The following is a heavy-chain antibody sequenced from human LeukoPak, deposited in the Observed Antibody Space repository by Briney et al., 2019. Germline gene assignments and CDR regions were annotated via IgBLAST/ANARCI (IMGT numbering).Heavy chain of an antibody. V-gene: IGHV4-34*01. CDR3: AKYGSGSYRGGYYFDY. CDR1: GGSFSGYY. D-gene: IGHD3-10*01. Sequence: SETLSFTCAVYGGSFSGYYWSWIRQPPGKGLEWIGEINHSGSTNYNPSLKSRVTISVDTSKNQFSLKLSSVTAADTAVYYCAKYGSGSYRGGYYFDYWGQGTLVTVSS. CDR2: INHSGST. J-gene: IGHJ4*02.